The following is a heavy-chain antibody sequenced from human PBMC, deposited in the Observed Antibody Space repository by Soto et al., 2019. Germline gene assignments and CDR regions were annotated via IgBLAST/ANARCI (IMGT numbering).Heavy chain of an antibody. CDR3: ARARLKSCSGGSCQPFLGY. CDR1: GYTFTSYD. CDR2: MNPNSGNT. J-gene: IGHJ4*02. Sequence: ASVKVSCKASGYTFTSYDINWVRQATGQGLEWMGWMNPNSGNTGYAQKFQGRVTMTRNTSISTAYMELSSLRSEDTAVYYCARARLKSCSGGSCQPFLGYWGQGTLVTVSS. D-gene: IGHD2-15*01. V-gene: IGHV1-8*01.